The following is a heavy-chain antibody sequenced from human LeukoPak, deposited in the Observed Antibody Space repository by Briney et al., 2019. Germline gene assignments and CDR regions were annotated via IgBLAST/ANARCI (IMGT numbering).Heavy chain of an antibody. CDR1: GYTFTSYD. Sequence: GASVKVSCKASGYTFTSYDINWVRQATGQGLEWMGWMNPNSGNTGYAQKFQGRVTMTRNTSISTAYMELSSLRSEDTAVYYCARGIAAAGMNWFDPWGQGTLVTVSS. CDR2: MNPNSGNT. V-gene: IGHV1-8*01. CDR3: ARGIAAAGMNWFDP. J-gene: IGHJ5*02. D-gene: IGHD6-13*01.